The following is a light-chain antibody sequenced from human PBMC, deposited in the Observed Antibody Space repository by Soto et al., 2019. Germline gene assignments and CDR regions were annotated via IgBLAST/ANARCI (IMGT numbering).Light chain of an antibody. CDR3: QQYGSSRT. V-gene: IGKV3-20*01. Sequence: EIVLTQSPATLSLSPGERATLSCRASQSFRGLLAWYQQKPGQAPRLLIYDAYNRATGIPDRFSGSGSGTDFTLTIARLEPEDFAIYYCQQYGSSRTFGQGTKVDIK. CDR1: QSFRGL. J-gene: IGKJ1*01. CDR2: DAY.